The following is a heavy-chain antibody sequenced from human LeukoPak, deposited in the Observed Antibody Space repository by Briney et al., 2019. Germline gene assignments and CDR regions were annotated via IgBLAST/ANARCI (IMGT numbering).Heavy chain of an antibody. CDR3: ARHYRVNSTHFYMDV. V-gene: IGHV5-51*01. D-gene: IGHD2/OR15-2a*01. CDR1: RYSFTTHW. Sequence: GESLKISCKGSRYSFTTHWIGWVRQTPGKGLEWMGIIYPGDSDTRYSPSFQGHVTISADRSISTANLQWNSLKASDTAIYYCARHYRVNSTHFYMDVWGKGTTVTVSS. CDR2: IYPGDSDT. J-gene: IGHJ6*03.